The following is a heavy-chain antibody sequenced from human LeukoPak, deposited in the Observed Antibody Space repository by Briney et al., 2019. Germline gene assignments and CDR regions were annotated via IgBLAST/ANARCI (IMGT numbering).Heavy chain of an antibody. CDR2: ISGSGGST. CDR3: AKVLSPSYYDFWSGYPLDY. J-gene: IGHJ4*02. V-gene: IGHV3-23*01. Sequence: PGGSLRLSCAASGFTFSSYAMSWVRQALGKGLEWVSAISGSGGSTYYADSVKGRFTISRDNSKNTLYLQMNSLRAEDTAVYYCAKVLSPSYYDFWSGYPLDYWGQGTLVTVSS. CDR1: GFTFSSYA. D-gene: IGHD3-3*01.